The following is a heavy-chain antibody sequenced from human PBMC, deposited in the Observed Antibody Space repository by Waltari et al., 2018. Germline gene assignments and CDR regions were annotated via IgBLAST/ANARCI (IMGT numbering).Heavy chain of an antibody. CDR1: GLPFSSYS. J-gene: IGHJ3*02. Sequence: EVQLVESGGGLVKPGGSLRLSCAASGLPFSSYSMNWVSQAPGKGLEWVSSISSSSSYIYYADSVKGRFTISRDNAKNSLYLQMNSLRAEDTAVYYCARDGTPVFLEDAFDIWGQGTMVTVSS. CDR3: ARDGTPVFLEDAFDI. V-gene: IGHV3-21*01. D-gene: IGHD3-3*01. CDR2: ISSSSSYI.